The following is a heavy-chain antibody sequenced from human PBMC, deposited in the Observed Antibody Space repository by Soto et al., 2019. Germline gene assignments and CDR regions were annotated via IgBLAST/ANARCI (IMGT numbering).Heavy chain of an antibody. CDR3: ARDVLTIFGVVINPQTYYYYGMDV. CDR2: IIPIFGTA. CDR1: GGTFSSYA. D-gene: IGHD3-3*01. Sequence: ASVKVSCKASGGTFSSYAISWVRQAPGQGLEWMGGIIPIFGTANYAQKFQGRVTITADESTSTAYMELSSLRSEDTAVYYCARDVLTIFGVVINPQTYYYYGMDVWGQGTTVTVSS. V-gene: IGHV1-69*13. J-gene: IGHJ6*02.